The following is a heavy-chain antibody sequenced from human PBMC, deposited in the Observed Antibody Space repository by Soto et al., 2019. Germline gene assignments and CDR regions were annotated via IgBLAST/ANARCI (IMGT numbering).Heavy chain of an antibody. CDR3: AKSLSTATSFDY. CDR2: ISVTGET. J-gene: IGHJ4*02. Sequence: GSLRLSCAASEXTFSSYAMDWVRQATGKGPEWVSHISVTGETYCADSVKCGFTISRDNSKNTLFLQMNSMRAQDTAVYYCAKSLSTATSFDYWGQGTPGTVSS. CDR1: EXTFSSYA. V-gene: IGHV3-23*01.